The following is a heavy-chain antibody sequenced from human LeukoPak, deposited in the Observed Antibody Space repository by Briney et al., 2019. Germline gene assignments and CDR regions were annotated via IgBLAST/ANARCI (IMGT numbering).Heavy chain of an antibody. CDR3: ARHLAIFGVVINNWFDP. V-gene: IGHV4-39*01. CDR1: GGSISSGSYY. CDR2: IYYSGST. J-gene: IGHJ5*02. D-gene: IGHD3-3*01. Sequence: SETLSLTCTVSGGSISSGSYYWGWIRQPPGKGLEWIGSIYYSGSTYYNPSLKSRVTISVDTSKNQFSLKLSSVTAADTAVYYCARHLAIFGVVINNWFDPWGQGTLVTVSS.